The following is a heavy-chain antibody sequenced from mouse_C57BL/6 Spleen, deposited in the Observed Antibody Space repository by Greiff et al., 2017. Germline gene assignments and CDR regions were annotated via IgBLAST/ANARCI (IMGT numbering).Heavy chain of an antibody. CDR2: IYPGDGDT. CDR3: ARITTVVARMDY. J-gene: IGHJ4*01. D-gene: IGHD1-1*01. CDR1: GYAFSSSW. Sequence: LQESGPELVKPGASVKISCKASGYAFSSSWMNWVKQRPGKGLEWIGRIYPGDGDTNYNGKFKGKATLTADKSSSTAYMQLSSLTSEDSAVYFCARITTVVARMDYWGQGTSVTVSS. V-gene: IGHV1-82*01.